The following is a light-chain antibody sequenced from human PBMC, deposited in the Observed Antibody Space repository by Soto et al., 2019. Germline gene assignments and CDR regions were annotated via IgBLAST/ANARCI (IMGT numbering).Light chain of an antibody. Sequence: QSVLTQPPSASGSPGQSVTISCTGTSGDVGAYLYVSWYQQHPGKAPKLLIYEVTKRPSGVPDRFSGSKSGNTASLTVSGLQPEDEGDYYCSSYAGRNNLLFGGGTQLTVL. CDR1: SGDVGAYLY. J-gene: IGLJ3*02. V-gene: IGLV2-8*01. CDR3: SSYAGRNNLL. CDR2: EVT.